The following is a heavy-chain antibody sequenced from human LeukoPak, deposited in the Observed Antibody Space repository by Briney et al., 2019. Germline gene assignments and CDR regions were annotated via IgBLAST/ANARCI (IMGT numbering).Heavy chain of an antibody. J-gene: IGHJ3*02. Sequence: SETLSLTCTVSGGSISSYYWSWIRQPPGKGLEWIGYIYYGGSTNYNPSLKSRVTISVDTSKNQFSLKLSSVTAADTAVYYCARGFADNWNDVKPAAFDIWGQRTIVTVSS. CDR2: IYYGGST. CDR3: ARGFADNWNDVKPAAFDI. CDR1: GGSISSYY. D-gene: IGHD1-20*01. V-gene: IGHV4-59*01.